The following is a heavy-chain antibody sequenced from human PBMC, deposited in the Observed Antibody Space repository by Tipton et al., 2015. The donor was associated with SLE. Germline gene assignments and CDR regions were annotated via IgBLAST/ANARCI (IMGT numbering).Heavy chain of an antibody. CDR1: GFTFRDYG. CDR3: ARDVDANGLDV. J-gene: IGHJ6*02. V-gene: IGHV3-23*01. D-gene: IGHD3-9*01. Sequence: SLRLSCAASGFTFRDYGVSWVRQAPGKGLEWVSTISGSGGQIYYADSVKGRFTISRDNLKNTLYLQMNSLRAEDTAIYYCARDVDANGLDVWGQGTTVTVSS. CDR2: ISGSGGQI.